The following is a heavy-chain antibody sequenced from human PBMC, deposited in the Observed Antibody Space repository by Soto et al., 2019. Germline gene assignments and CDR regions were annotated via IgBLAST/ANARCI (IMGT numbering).Heavy chain of an antibody. CDR1: GFTFSSYS. Sequence: EVQLVESGGGLVKPGGSLRLSCAASGFTFSSYSMNWVRQAPGKGLEWVSSISSSSSYIYYADSVKGRFTISRDNAKNPLYLQMNSLRAEDTAVYYCARSSIAAPTRFDPWGQGTLVTVSS. J-gene: IGHJ5*02. CDR3: ARSSIAAPTRFDP. CDR2: ISSSSSYI. D-gene: IGHD6-6*01. V-gene: IGHV3-21*01.